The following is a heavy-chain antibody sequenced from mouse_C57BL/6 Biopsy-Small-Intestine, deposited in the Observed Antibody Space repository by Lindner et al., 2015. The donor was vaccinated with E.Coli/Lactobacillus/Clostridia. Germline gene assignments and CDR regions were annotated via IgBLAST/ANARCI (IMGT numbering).Heavy chain of an antibody. CDR3: TGAAGY. Sequence: VQLQESGAELVRPGASVTLSCKASGYTFTDYEMHWVKQTPVHGLEWIGAIDPETGGTAYNQKFKGKAILTADKSSSTAYMELRSLTSEDSAVYYCTGAAGYWGQGTTLTVSS. CDR1: GYTFTDYE. J-gene: IGHJ2*01. V-gene: IGHV1-15*01. CDR2: IDPETGGT.